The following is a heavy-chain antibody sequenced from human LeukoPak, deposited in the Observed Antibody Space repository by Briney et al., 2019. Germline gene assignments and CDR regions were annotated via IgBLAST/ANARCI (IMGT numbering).Heavy chain of an antibody. D-gene: IGHD3-9*01. CDR1: SGSISSYY. J-gene: IGHJ4*02. CDR2: IYYSGST. CDR3: AAALRYFDWYYFDY. Sequence: SETLSLTCTVSSGSISSYYWSRIRQPPGKGLEWIGYIYYSGSTYYNPSLKSRVAISVDTSKNQFSLKLSSVTAADTAVYYCAAALRYFDWYYFDYWGQGTLVPVSS. V-gene: IGHV4-59*01.